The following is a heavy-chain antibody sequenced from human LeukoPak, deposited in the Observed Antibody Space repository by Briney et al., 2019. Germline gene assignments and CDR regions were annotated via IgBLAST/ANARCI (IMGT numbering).Heavy chain of an antibody. CDR3: ARADEGATRFRHWFDP. CDR2: IYYSGST. D-gene: IGHD1-26*01. Sequence: SQTLSLTCAVSGGSISSGGYSWSWIRQPPGKGLEWIGYIYYSGSTYYNPSLKSRVTISVDTSKNQFSLKLSSVTAADTAVYYCARADEGATRFRHWFDPWGQGTLVTVSS. V-gene: IGHV4-30-4*07. J-gene: IGHJ5*02. CDR1: GGSISSGGYS.